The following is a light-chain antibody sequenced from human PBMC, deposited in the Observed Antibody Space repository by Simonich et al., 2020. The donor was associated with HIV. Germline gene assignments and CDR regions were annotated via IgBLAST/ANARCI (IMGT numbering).Light chain of an antibody. J-gene: IGKJ5*01. CDR1: QNISRY. CDR2: DAS. CDR3: QQRSSWLIT. Sequence: EIVLTQSPATLSLSPGESATLSFSASQNISRYLAWYQQTPGQPPRLLIYDASKRATDIQARFSGSGSGTDFTLTISSLAPEDFAVYYCQQRSSWLITFGQGTRLGIK. V-gene: IGKV3-11*01.